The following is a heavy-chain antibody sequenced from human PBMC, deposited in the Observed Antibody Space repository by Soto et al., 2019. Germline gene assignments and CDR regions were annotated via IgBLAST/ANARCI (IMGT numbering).Heavy chain of an antibody. CDR1: GFTFSKYW. Sequence: EVQLVESGGGLVKPGGSLRLSCAASGFTFSKYWMSWVRQAPGKGLEWVANIKQDGSEKYYVDSVRGRFTISRDNPKSSLYLQMNGVGTEDTAVSYCSRGASYLPVWGQGTRVTVSS. CDR3: SRGASYLPV. V-gene: IGHV3-7*03. CDR2: IKQDGSEK. J-gene: IGHJ4*02.